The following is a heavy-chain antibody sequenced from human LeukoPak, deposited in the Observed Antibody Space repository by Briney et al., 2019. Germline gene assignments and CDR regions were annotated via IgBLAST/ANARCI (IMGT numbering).Heavy chain of an antibody. CDR2: INPNSGDT. Sequence: ASVKVSCKASGYTFTDYYLHWVRQAPGQGFEWMGWINPNSGDTNYAQKFQGRVTMTRDTSISTAHIEMSRLRSDDTAVYYCARANFLYCSSTTCLFDYWGQGTLVTVSS. V-gene: IGHV1-2*02. CDR3: ARANFLYCSSTTCLFDY. J-gene: IGHJ4*02. CDR1: GYTFTDYY. D-gene: IGHD2-2*01.